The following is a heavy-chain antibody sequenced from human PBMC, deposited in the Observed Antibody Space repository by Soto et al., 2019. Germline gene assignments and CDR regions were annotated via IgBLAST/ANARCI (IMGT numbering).Heavy chain of an antibody. D-gene: IGHD3-3*01. CDR1: GFTFSSYA. Sequence: PRLSCAASGFTFSSYAMSWVRQAPGKGLEWVSAISGSGGSTYYADSVKGRFTISRDNSKNTLYLQMNSLRAEDTAVYYCAKCGGGFLEWSLDYWGQGTLVTVSS. CDR2: ISGSGGST. V-gene: IGHV3-23*01. CDR3: AKCGGGFLEWSLDY. J-gene: IGHJ4*02.